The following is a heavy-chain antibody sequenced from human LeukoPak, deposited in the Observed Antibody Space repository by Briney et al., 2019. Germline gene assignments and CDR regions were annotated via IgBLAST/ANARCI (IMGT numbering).Heavy chain of an antibody. Sequence: ASVKVSCKASGYTFTSYYMHWMRQAPGQGLEWMGIINPSGGSTSYAQKYQGRVTMTRDTSTSTVYMELSSLRSEDTAVYYCARTDCTNGVCYIPYFDYWGQGTLVTVSS. D-gene: IGHD2-8*01. J-gene: IGHJ4*02. CDR1: GYTFTSYY. V-gene: IGHV1-46*01. CDR2: INPSGGST. CDR3: ARTDCTNGVCYIPYFDY.